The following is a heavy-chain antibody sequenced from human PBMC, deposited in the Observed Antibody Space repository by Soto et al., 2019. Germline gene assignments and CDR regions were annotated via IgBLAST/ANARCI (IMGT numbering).Heavy chain of an antibody. D-gene: IGHD4-17*01. CDR3: ARERLDYGDYYAGY. Sequence: TLSLTCPVSGASISSGDYYWSWIRQPPGKGLEWIGYIYYSGSTYYNPSLKSRVTISVDTSKNQFSLKLSSVTAADTAVYYCARERLDYGDYYAGYWGQGTLVTVYS. V-gene: IGHV4-30-4*01. J-gene: IGHJ4*02. CDR1: GASISSGDYY. CDR2: IYYSGST.